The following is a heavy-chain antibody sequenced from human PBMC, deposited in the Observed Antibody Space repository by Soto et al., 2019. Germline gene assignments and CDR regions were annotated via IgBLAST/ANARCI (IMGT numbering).Heavy chain of an antibody. CDR2: INAGNGNT. CDR3: AGRNSGDYPYFDF. CDR1: GYTFTSYA. D-gene: IGHD4-17*01. J-gene: IGHJ4*02. V-gene: IGHV1-3*01. Sequence: ASVKGSCKAAGYTFTSYAMHWVRQAPGQRPEWMGWINAGNGNTKYSQKFQGRVTITRDTSASTAYMELSSLRSEDTAVYYCAGRNSGDYPYFDFWGPGTLVTVSS.